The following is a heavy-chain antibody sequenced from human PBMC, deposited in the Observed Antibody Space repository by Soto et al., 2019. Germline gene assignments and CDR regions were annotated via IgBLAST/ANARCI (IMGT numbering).Heavy chain of an antibody. CDR2: IIPIPGTA. J-gene: IGHJ6*02. CDR3: ARSQGSSTSLEIYYYYYYGMDV. D-gene: IGHD2-2*01. V-gene: IGHV1-69*01. CDR1: GGTFGSYA. Sequence: QVQLVQSGAGVRKPGSSGKVSCKASGGTFGSYAISWVRQAPGQGLEWMGGIIPIPGTANYAQKFQGRVTIAADESTSTAYMELSSLRSEDTAVYYCARSQGSSTSLEIYYYYYYGMDVWGQGTTVSVSS.